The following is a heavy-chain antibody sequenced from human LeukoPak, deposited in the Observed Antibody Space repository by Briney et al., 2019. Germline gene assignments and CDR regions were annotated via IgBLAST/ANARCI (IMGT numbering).Heavy chain of an antibody. V-gene: IGHV3-30*18. CDR3: AKDGPSNWGSAI. Sequence: GRSLRLSCAASGFTFSSYGMHWVRQAPGKGLEWVAVISYDGSNKYYADSVKGRFTISRDNSKNTLYLQTNSLRAEDTAVYYCAKDGPSNWGSAIWGQGTLVTVSS. D-gene: IGHD7-27*01. J-gene: IGHJ4*02. CDR1: GFTFSSYG. CDR2: ISYDGSNK.